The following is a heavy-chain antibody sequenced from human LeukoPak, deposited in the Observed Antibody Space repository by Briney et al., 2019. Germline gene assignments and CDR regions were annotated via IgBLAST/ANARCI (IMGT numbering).Heavy chain of an antibody. CDR1: GFTFSSYE. CDR3: ARRYCSGSSCYYFDC. V-gene: IGHV3-48*03. J-gene: IGHJ4*02. D-gene: IGHD2-15*01. CDR2: ISSSGSTI. Sequence: PGGSLRLSCAASGFTFSSYEMNWVRQAPGKGLEWVSYISSSGSTIYYADSVKGRFTISRDNAKNSLYLQMNSLRAEDTAVYYCARRYCSGSSCYYFDCWGQGTLVTVSS.